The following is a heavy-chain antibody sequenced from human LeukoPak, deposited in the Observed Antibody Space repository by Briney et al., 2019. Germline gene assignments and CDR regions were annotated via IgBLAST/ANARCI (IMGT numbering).Heavy chain of an antibody. CDR3: ARDPGEMATPNAFDI. Sequence: ASQTLSLTCAISGDSVSSNSAAWNWIRQSPARGLEGLGRTYYRSKWYNDYAVSVKSRITINPATSKNQFSLQLNSGTPEDTAVYYCARDPGEMATPNAFDIWGQGTMVTVSS. D-gene: IGHD5-24*01. CDR1: GDSVSSNSAA. J-gene: IGHJ3*02. CDR2: TYYRSKWYN. V-gene: IGHV6-1*01.